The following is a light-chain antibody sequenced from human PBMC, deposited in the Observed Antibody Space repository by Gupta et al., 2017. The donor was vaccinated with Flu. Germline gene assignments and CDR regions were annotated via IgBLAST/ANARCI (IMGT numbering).Light chain of an antibody. V-gene: IGKV3-20*01. Sequence: EILLTQSPGTLSLSPGESATLSCRASQSVNRHYLVWYQQKVGQAPRLLIYGASNRATGIPDRFSGSGSGTNFTLTISRLEPEDFAVYYCQQYVSPPWTFGQGTKVEIK. CDR2: GAS. CDR3: QQYVSPPWT. CDR1: QSVNRHY. J-gene: IGKJ1*01.